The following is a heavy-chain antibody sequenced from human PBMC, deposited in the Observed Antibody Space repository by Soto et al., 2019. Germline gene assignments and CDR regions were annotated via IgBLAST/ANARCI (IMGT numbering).Heavy chain of an antibody. J-gene: IGHJ4*02. CDR3: ARGFDSGNFYAFAS. CDR2: IYYSGTT. CDR1: GDSIMRDSNF. D-gene: IGHD1-26*01. V-gene: IGHV4-31*03. Sequence: QVQLQESVPGLVKPSQTLSLTCTVSGDSIMRDSNFWNWIRQHPGTGLERIGYIYYSGTTAYNPSIQTRSTISQNASKNQFSLNLSTVTAEDTAVYYCARGFDSGNFYAFASWGQGNQGTVSS.